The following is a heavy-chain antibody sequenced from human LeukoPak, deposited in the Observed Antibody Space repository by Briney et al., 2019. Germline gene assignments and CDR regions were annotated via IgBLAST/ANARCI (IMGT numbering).Heavy chain of an antibody. CDR1: GFTFTMFG. CDR3: ARTYDFGRGPPGDAFDN. Sequence: PGGSLRLSRAASGFTFTMFGMNWVRQAPGKGLEWVSYIDARSGIAYYADSVQGRFTISRDDAKDSVFLQMNSLRVDDTAVYYCARTYDFGRGPPGDAFDNWGQGTLVTVPS. D-gene: IGHD3-3*01. J-gene: IGHJ3*02. CDR2: IDARSGIA. V-gene: IGHV3-48*01.